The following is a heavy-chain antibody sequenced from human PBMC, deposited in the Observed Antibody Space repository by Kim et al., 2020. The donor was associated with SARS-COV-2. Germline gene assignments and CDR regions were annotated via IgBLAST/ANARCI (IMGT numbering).Heavy chain of an antibody. J-gene: IGHJ4*02. Sequence: PSLKSRVTRSVDTSKTQFSLKLSSVTAADTAVYYCARARITMIVVVKYFDYWGQGTLVTVSS. D-gene: IGHD3-22*01. V-gene: IGHV4-31*02. CDR3: ARARITMIVVVKYFDY.